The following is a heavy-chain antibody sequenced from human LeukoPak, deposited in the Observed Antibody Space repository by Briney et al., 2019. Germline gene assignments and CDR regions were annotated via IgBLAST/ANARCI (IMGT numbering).Heavy chain of an antibody. D-gene: IGHD3-9*01. CDR2: IYYSGST. Sequence: PSETLSLTCTVSGYSISSGYYWSWIRQPPGKGLEWIGYIYYSGSTNYNPSLKSRITMSVDTSKNQFSLKLSSVTAADTAVYYCARGDVLRNFDWFGSLDPWGQGTLVTVSS. J-gene: IGHJ5*02. CDR3: ARGDVLRNFDWFGSLDP. CDR1: GYSISSGYY. V-gene: IGHV4-61*01.